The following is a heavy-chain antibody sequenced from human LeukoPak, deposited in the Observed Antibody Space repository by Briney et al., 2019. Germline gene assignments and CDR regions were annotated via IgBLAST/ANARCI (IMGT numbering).Heavy chain of an antibody. CDR2: IVVGSGNT. CDR3: AAAYIGGAMVTNAFDI. CDR1: GFSFTNSA. D-gene: IGHD5-18*01. J-gene: IGHJ3*02. V-gene: IGHV1-58*01. Sequence: ASVKVSCKASGFSFTNSAVQWVRQARGQRLEWIGWIVVGSGNTIYVQKFQERVTITRDMSTSTAYMELSSPRPEDTAVYYCAAAYIGGAMVTNAFDIWGQGTMVTVSS.